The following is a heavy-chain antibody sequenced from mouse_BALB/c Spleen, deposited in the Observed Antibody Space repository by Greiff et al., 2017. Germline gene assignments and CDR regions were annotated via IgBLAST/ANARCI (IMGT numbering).Heavy chain of an antibody. J-gene: IGHJ4*01. CDR1: GYSITSDYA. CDR3: ARRGVPGN. Sequence: EVQLQESGPGLVKPSQSLSLTCTVTGYSITSDYAWNWIRQFPGNKLEWMGYISYSGSTSYNPSLKSRISITRDTSKNQFFLQLNSVTTENTATYYCARRGVPGNWGQGTSVTVSS. D-gene: IGHD3-1*01. V-gene: IGHV3-2*02. CDR2: ISYSGST.